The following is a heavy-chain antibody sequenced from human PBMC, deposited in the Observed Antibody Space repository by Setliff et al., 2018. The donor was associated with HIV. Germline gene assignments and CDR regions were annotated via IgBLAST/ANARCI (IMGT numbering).Heavy chain of an antibody. CDR1: GLTFTSYY. V-gene: IGHV1-46*01. CDR3: TRGAYFDFWSGFESAFDY. D-gene: IGHD3-3*01. J-gene: IGHJ4*02. CDR2: INLGSGST. Sequence: ASVKVSCKASGLTFTSYYMHWVRQVPGQGLEWMGIINLGSGSTSYARKFQGRDNMTRDKSTSTVFMEVSSLRSEDTAVYFCTRGAYFDFWSGFESAFDYWGQGTLVTVSS.